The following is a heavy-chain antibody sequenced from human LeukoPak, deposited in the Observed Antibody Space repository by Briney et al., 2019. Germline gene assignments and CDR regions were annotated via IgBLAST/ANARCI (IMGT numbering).Heavy chain of an antibody. D-gene: IGHD4-17*01. V-gene: IGHV3-49*03. CDR1: GFTFGDYA. Sequence: PGRSLRLSCTASGFTFGDYAMSWFRQAPGKGLEWVGFIRSKAYGGTTEYAASVKGRFTISRDDSKSIAYLQMNSLKTEDTAVYYCTRVTSLYGDYEGAIDYWGQGTLVTVSS. CDR3: TRVTSLYGDYEGAIDY. CDR2: IRSKAYGGTT. J-gene: IGHJ4*02.